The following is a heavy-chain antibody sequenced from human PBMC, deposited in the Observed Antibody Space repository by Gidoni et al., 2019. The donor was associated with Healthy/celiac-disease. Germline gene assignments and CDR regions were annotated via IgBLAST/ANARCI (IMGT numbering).Heavy chain of an antibody. D-gene: IGHD6-13*01. V-gene: IGHV3-9*01. CDR3: AKDRRSSSWESPLLDY. J-gene: IGHJ4*02. Sequence: EVQLVESGGGLVQPGRSLSLSCAASGFTFDDYAMHWVRQAPGKGLEWVSGSSWNSGSIGYADSVKGRFTISRDNAKNSLYLQMNSLRAEDTALYYCAKDRRSSSWESPLLDYWGQGTLVTVSS. CDR1: GFTFDDYA. CDR2: SSWNSGSI.